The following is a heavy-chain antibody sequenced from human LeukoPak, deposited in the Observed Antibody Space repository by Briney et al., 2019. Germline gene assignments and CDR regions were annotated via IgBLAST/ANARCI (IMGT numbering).Heavy chain of an antibody. CDR3: ARRAYYDSSGYHPTSGYFDL. D-gene: IGHD3-22*01. Sequence: SETLSLTCTVSGGSMFNYYRNWIRQPPGKGLEWIGYIYLNGITNYSPSLRSRGTISIATSKNQFSLRLTSVTAADTAMYYCARRAYYDSSGYHPTSGYFDLWGRGTLVSVSS. V-gene: IGHV4-4*08. J-gene: IGHJ2*01. CDR2: IYLNGIT. CDR1: GGSMFNYY.